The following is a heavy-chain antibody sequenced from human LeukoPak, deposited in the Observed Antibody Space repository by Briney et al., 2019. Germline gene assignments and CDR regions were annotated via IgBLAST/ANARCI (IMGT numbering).Heavy chain of an antibody. Sequence: GGSLRLSCAASGFTFSRYAMTWVRQAPGKGLEWFSSISASGGNTYYADSAKGRFTISRDNSKNTLYLQMNSLRAEDTAIYYCARGGDYGVKIDYWGQGTLVTVSS. V-gene: IGHV3-23*01. CDR1: GFTFSRYA. D-gene: IGHD4-17*01. J-gene: IGHJ4*02. CDR2: ISASGGNT. CDR3: ARGGDYGVKIDY.